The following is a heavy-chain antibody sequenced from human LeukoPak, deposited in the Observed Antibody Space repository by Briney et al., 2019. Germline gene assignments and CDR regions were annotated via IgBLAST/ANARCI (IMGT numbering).Heavy chain of an antibody. CDR3: ARDLLLWFGELLRPLDY. Sequence: GGSLRLSCAASGFTFSSYWMSWVRQAPGKGLEWVANIKQDGSEKYYVDSVKGRFTISRDNAKNTLYLQMNSLRAEDTAVYYCARDLLLWFGELLRPLDYWGQGTLVTVSS. CDR2: IKQDGSEK. J-gene: IGHJ4*02. V-gene: IGHV3-7*01. CDR1: GFTFSSYW. D-gene: IGHD3-10*01.